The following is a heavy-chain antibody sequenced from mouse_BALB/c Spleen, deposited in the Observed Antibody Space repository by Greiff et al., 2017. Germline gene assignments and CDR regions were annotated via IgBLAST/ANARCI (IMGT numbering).Heavy chain of an antibody. D-gene: IGHD1-1*01. J-gene: IGHJ4*01. V-gene: IGHV14-3*02. CDR2: IDPANGNT. Sequence: VQLQQSGAELVKPGASVKLSCTASGFNIKDTYMHWVKQRPEQGLEWIGRIDPANGNTKYDPKFQGKATITADTSSNTAYLQLSSLTSEDTAVYYCARSGGSSFYYAMDYWGQGTAVTVSS. CDR1: GFNIKDTY. CDR3: ARSGGSSFYYAMDY.